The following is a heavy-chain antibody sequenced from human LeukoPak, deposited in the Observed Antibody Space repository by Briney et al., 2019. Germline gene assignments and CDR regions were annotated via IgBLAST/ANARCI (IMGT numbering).Heavy chain of an antibody. Sequence: GGSLRLSCAASGFTFSSYNMNWVRQAPGKGLEWVSSITSGSSYIYYADSVKGRFTISRDNAKNSLYLQMNSLRAEDTAVYYCAKDRWIAVTGALDYWGQGTLVTVSS. J-gene: IGHJ4*02. CDR2: ITSGSSYI. D-gene: IGHD6-19*01. CDR1: GFTFSSYN. CDR3: AKDRWIAVTGALDY. V-gene: IGHV3-21*01.